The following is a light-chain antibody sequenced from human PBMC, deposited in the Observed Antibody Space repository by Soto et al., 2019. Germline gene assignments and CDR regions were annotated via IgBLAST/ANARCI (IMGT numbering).Light chain of an antibody. CDR3: AAWDDSLTAWV. J-gene: IGLJ3*02. Sequence: QPVLTQPPSASGTPGQRVTISCSGSNSNIGGNSVNWYQQLPLRAPKLLIYSNNQRPSGVPDRFSSSKSGTSASMAISGVRSEDEADYYCAAWDDSLTAWVFGGGTKLTVL. CDR1: NSNIGGNS. CDR2: SNN. V-gene: IGLV1-47*02.